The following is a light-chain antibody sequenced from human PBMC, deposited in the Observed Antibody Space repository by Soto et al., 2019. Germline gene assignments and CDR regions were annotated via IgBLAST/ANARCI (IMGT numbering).Light chain of an antibody. Sequence: ERLMTQSPATLSVSPGERATLSCRASQSVSSNLAWYQQKPGQAPRLLIYGASTRATGIPDRFSGSGSGTEVTLTISSLQSEDFAVYYCQQYNNWPWTFGQGTKLDIK. V-gene: IGKV3-15*01. CDR1: QSVSSN. CDR3: QQYNNWPWT. J-gene: IGKJ1*01. CDR2: GAS.